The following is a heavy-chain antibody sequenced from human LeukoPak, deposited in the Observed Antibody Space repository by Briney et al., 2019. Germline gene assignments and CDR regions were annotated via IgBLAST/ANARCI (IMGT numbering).Heavy chain of an antibody. Sequence: ASVKVSCKASGYIFTDYYMHWVRQAPGQELGWMGRINPNSGGTNYAQKFQGRVTMTRDTSISTAYMELSRLRSDDTAVYYCARENYGGNPVFDYWGQGTLVTVSS. CDR2: INPNSGGT. V-gene: IGHV1/OR15-1*04. D-gene: IGHD4-23*01. CDR3: ARENYGGNPVFDY. CDR1: GYIFTDYY. J-gene: IGHJ4*02.